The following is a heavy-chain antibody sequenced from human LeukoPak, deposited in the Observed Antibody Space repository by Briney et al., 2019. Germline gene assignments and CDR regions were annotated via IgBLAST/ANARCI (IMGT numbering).Heavy chain of an antibody. CDR2: INPNSGGT. J-gene: IGHJ4*02. D-gene: IGHD6-13*01. V-gene: IGHV1-2*02. CDR3: ARSYSSSSYYFDY. CDR1: GYTFTGYY. Sequence: ASVKVSCKASGYTFTGYYTHWVRQAPGQGLEWMGWINPNSGGTNYAQKFQGRVTMTRDTSISTAYMELSRLRSDDTAVYYCARSYSSSSYYFDYWGQGTLVTVSS.